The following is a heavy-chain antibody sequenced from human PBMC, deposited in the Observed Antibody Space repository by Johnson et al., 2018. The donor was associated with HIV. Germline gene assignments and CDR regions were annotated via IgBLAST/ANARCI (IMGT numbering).Heavy chain of an antibody. V-gene: IGHV3-7*01. D-gene: IGHD2-21*02. J-gene: IGHJ3*02. CDR2: IKQDGREK. CDR3: ARGPSTYCGGDCPGGAFDI. CDR1: GFTFGSYW. Sequence: VPLVESGGGLVQPGGSLGLSCAAYGFTFGSYWMSWVRRAPGKGLEWVANIKQDGREKYYVDSVKGRFTISRDNAKNSLYLQMNSLRAEDTAVYYCARGPSTYCGGDCPGGAFDIWGQGTMVTVSS.